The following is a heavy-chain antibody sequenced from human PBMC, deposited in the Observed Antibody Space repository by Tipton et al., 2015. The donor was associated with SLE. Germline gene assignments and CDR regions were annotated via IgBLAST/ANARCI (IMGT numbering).Heavy chain of an antibody. V-gene: IGHV1-46*02. CDR3: AREPPGTGFFDY. D-gene: IGHD6-19*01. J-gene: IGHJ4*02. Sequence: QSGPEVKKPGASVKVSCKASGDTVNTHFIHWVRQAPGQGLDWMGVISPSGDGGSYSQNLQGRVTVTRDTSTSTVYMELGSLRSEDTAVYYFAREPPGTGFFDYWSQGTLVTVTS. CDR2: ISPSGDGG. CDR1: GDTVNTHF.